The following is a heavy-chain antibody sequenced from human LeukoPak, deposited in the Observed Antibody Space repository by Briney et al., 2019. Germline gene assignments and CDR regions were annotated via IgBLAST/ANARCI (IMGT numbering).Heavy chain of an antibody. CDR1: GGSFSGYY. CDR2: INHSGST. CDR3: AGPSVIMVRA. J-gene: IGHJ4*02. D-gene: IGHD3-10*01. V-gene: IGHV4-34*01. Sequence: PSETLSLTCAVYGGSFSGYYWSWIRQPPGKGLEWIGEINHSGSTNYNPSLKSRVTISVDTSKNQFSLKLSSVTAADTAVYYCAGPSVIMVRAWGQGTLVTVSS.